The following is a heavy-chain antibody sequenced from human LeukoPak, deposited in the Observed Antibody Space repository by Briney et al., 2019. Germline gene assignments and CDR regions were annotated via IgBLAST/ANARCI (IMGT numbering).Heavy chain of an antibody. CDR3: AIAYYYDSSGYHRGHFQH. D-gene: IGHD3-22*01. V-gene: IGHV4-34*01. CDR1: GGSFSGYY. CDR2: INHSGST. J-gene: IGHJ1*01. Sequence: SETLSLTCAVYGGSFSGYYWSWIRQPPGKGLEWIGEINHSGSTNYNPSLKSRVTISVDTSKNQFSLKLSSVTAADTAVYYCAIAYYYDSSGYHRGHFQHWGQGTLVTVSS.